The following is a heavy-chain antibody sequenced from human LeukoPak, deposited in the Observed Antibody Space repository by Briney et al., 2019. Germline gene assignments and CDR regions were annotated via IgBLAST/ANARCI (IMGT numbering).Heavy chain of an antibody. V-gene: IGHV4-39*01. CDR1: GGSISSSSYY. CDR2: IFYGGNT. D-gene: IGHD1-26*01. CDR3: ARHGSYYAVHLFDY. J-gene: IGHJ4*02. Sequence: SETLSLTCTVSGGSISSSSYYWGWIRQPPGKGLEWIGSIFYGGNTYYNPSLKSRVTMSVDTSKNQFSLKLSSVTAADTAVYYCARHGSYYAVHLFDYWGQGTLLTVSS.